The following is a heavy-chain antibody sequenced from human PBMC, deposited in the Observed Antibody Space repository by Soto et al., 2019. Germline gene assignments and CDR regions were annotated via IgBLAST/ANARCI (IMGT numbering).Heavy chain of an antibody. V-gene: IGHV3-30*18. CDR3: AKGLLAIVGTTLPRDAFNI. CDR2: ISHDGSYK. CDR1: GFSFASYV. J-gene: IGHJ3*02. D-gene: IGHD1-26*01. Sequence: PWGSLRVSCVSFGFSFASYVMHWVRQAPGNGLEWVAVISHDGSYKYYGDAVKGRFTISRDTSKNAVYLEMNSPRPEDTAVYYCAKGLLAIVGTTLPRDAFNIWGQGTMVTGSS.